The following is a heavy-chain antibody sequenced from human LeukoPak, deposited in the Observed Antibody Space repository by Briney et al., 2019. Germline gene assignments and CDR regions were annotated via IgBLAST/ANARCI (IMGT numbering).Heavy chain of an antibody. D-gene: IGHD4/OR15-4a*01. Sequence: ASVKVSCKTSGYTFTGFYIHWVRQAPGQGLEWMGWINPNSGGTIYAQKFQGRVTMTRDTSISTAYMELSRLRSDDTAVYYCARRAGAYSHPYDYWGQGTLVTVSS. CDR1: GYTFTGFY. CDR3: ARRAGAYSHPYDY. V-gene: IGHV1-2*02. J-gene: IGHJ4*02. CDR2: INPNSGGT.